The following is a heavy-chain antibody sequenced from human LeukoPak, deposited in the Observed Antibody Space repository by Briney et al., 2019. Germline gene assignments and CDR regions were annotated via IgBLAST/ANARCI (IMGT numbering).Heavy chain of an antibody. J-gene: IGHJ6*03. V-gene: IGHV4-39*07. CDR2: IYYSGST. D-gene: IGHD6-6*01. Sequence: SETLSLTCAVSGGSISSNSYYWGWIRQPPGAGLEWSGSIYYSGSTYYNPSLKSQVTISVDTSKNQFSLKLSSVTAADTAVYYCARRIAARPYYYYYYMDVWGKGTTVTVSS. CDR1: GGSISSNSYY. CDR3: ARRIAARPYYYYYYMDV.